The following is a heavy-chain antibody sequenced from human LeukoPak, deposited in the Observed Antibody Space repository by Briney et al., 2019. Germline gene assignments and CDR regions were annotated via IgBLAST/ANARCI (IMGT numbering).Heavy chain of an antibody. Sequence: SGPTLVKPTQTLTLTCTFSGFSLSTSGVGVGWIRQPPGKALEWLALIYWDDDKRYSPSLKSRLTITKDTSKNQVVLTMTNMDPVDTATYYCAHRWYYYGSGSYYFDYWGQGTLVTVSS. CDR3: AHRWYYYGSGSYYFDY. J-gene: IGHJ4*02. D-gene: IGHD3-10*01. CDR2: IYWDDDK. CDR1: GFSLSTSGVG. V-gene: IGHV2-5*02.